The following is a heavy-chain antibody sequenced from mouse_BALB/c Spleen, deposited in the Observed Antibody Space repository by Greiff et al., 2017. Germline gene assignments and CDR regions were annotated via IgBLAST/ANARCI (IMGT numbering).Heavy chain of an antibody. CDR3: ARAGGNLDAMDY. CDR1: GYSITSGYY. CDR2: ISYDGSN. Sequence: EVQRVESGPGLVKPSQSLSLTCSVTGYSITSGYYWNWIRQFPGNKLEWMGYISYDGSNNYNPSLKNRISITRDTSKNQFFLKLNSVTTEDTATYYCARAGGNLDAMDYWGQGTSVTVSS. J-gene: IGHJ4*01. V-gene: IGHV3-6*02. D-gene: IGHD2-1*01.